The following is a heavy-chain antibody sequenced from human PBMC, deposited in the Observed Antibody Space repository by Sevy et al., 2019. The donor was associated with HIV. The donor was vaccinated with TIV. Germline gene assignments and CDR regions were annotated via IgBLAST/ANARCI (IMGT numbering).Heavy chain of an antibody. V-gene: IGHV3-33*01. D-gene: IGHD3-10*01. CDR2: IWYDGSNK. J-gene: IGHJ4*02. Sequence: GGSLRLSCTASGFTFSSYGMHWVRQAPGKGLEWVAVIWYDGSNKYYADSVKGRFTISRDNSKNPVYLQMNSLRAEDTAVYYCARDKLPPVMITMVRGALSYYFDYWGQGTLVTVSS. CDR3: ARDKLPPVMITMVRGALSYYFDY. CDR1: GFTFSSYG.